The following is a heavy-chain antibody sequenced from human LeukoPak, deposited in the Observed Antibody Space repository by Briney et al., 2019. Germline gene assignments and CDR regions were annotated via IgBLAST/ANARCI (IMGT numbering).Heavy chain of an antibody. D-gene: IGHD2/OR15-2a*01. CDR2: INTDGSST. Sequence: PGGSLRLSCAASGFTFSSYWMHWVRQAPGKGLVWVSRINTDGSSTSYADSVKGRFTISRDNAKNSLYLQMNSLRAEDTAVYYCARDIGPRDSTFEDAFDIWGQGTMVTVSS. V-gene: IGHV3-74*01. J-gene: IGHJ3*02. CDR1: GFTFSSYW. CDR3: ARDIGPRDSTFEDAFDI.